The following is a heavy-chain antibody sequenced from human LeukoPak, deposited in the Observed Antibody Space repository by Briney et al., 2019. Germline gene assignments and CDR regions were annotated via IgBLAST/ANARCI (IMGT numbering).Heavy chain of an antibody. CDR2: IIPILGIA. V-gene: IGHV1-69*04. J-gene: IGHJ4*02. D-gene: IGHD3-10*01. CDR1: GGTFSSYT. Sequence: SVKVSCKASGGTFSSYTISWARQAPGQGLEWMGRIIPILGIADYAQKFQGRVTITADKSTSTAYMELSSLRSEDTAVYYCARDLPRNGADYWGQGTLVTVSS. CDR3: ARDLPRNGADY.